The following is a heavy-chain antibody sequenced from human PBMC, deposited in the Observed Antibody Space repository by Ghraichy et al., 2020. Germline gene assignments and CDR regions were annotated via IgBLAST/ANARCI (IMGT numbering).Heavy chain of an antibody. J-gene: IGHJ6*02. Sequence: GGSLRLSCAASGFTFSSYGMHWVRQAPGKGLEWVAVISYDGSNKYYADSVKGRFTISRDNSKNTLELQMNSLRAEDTAVYYCAKDNIGGSWAHWSDIFSYGMDVWGQGTTVTVSS. CDR2: ISYDGSNK. CDR1: GFTFSSYG. V-gene: IGHV3-30*18. CDR3: AKDNIGGSWAHWSDIFSYGMDV. D-gene: IGHD3-3*01.